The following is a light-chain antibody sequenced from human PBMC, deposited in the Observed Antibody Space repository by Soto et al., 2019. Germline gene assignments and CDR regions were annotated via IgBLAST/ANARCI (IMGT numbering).Light chain of an antibody. J-gene: IGLJ1*01. Sequence: QSALTQPDSVSGSPGQSITISCTGTSSDVGGYNYVSWYQQHPGKAPKLMIYDVSNRPSGVSNRFSGSKSGNTASLTISGLQAEDEADYYCSSYTSSSLYVFGTRTKLTVL. CDR2: DVS. CDR3: SSYTSSSLYV. V-gene: IGLV2-14*01. CDR1: SSDVGGYNY.